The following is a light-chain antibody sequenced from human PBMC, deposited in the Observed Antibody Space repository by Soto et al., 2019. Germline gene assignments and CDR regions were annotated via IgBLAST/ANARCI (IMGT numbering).Light chain of an antibody. J-gene: IGKJ5*01. CDR3: QQSYLSPLT. CDR1: QDIATY. Sequence: DIQMTQSPSSLSASVGDSVTITCQASQDIATYLNWYQQKPGKAPKLLIFAASGLQSGVPSRFSGAGSGTDFTLSISSLQPEDFATYYCQQSYLSPLTFGQGTRL. V-gene: IGKV1-39*01. CDR2: AAS.